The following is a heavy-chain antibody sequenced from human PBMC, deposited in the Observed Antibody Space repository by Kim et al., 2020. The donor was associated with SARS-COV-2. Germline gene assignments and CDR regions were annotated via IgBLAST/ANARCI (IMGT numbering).Heavy chain of an antibody. V-gene: IGHV4-61*02. CDR1: GGSISSGSYY. D-gene: IGHD6-13*01. CDR2: IYTSGST. CDR3: ARGGRYSSSFWYFDL. Sequence: SETLSLTCTVSGGSISSGSYYWSWIRQPAGKGLEWIGRIYTSGSTNYNPSLKSRVTISVDTSKNQFSLKLSSVTAADTAVYYCARGGRYSSSFWYFDLWGRGTLVTVSS. J-gene: IGHJ2*01.